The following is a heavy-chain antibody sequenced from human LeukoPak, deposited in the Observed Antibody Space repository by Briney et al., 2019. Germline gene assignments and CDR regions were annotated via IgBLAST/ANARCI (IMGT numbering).Heavy chain of an antibody. J-gene: IGHJ4*02. D-gene: IGHD4-23*01. CDR3: ARAIQTTVVPYDY. V-gene: IGHV3-21*01. CDR2: ISSSSSYI. Sequence: GGSLRLSCAASGFTFGRYSMNWVRQAPGKGLEWVSSISSSSSYIYYADSVKGRFTISRDNAKNSLYLQMNSLRAEDTAVYYCARAIQTTVVPYDYWGQGTLVTVSS. CDR1: GFTFGRYS.